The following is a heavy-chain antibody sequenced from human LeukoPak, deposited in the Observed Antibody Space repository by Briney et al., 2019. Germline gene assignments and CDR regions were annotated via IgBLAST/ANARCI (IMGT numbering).Heavy chain of an antibody. Sequence: GRSLRLSCAASEFTFSSYAMHWVRQAPGKGLEWVAVISYDGSNKYYADSVKGRFTISRDNSKNTLYLQMNSLRAEDTAVYYCARDCAGLGYCTGGNWFDPWGQGTLVTVSS. CDR1: EFTFSSYA. CDR2: ISYDGSNK. V-gene: IGHV3-30-3*01. J-gene: IGHJ5*02. D-gene: IGHD2-8*01. CDR3: ARDCAGLGYCTGGNWFDP.